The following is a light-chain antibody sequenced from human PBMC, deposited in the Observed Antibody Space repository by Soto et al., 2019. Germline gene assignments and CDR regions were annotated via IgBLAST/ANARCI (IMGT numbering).Light chain of an antibody. Sequence: DIQMTQSPSALSASVGDRVTITCRASQSITNYLNWYQHKPGQAPNLLIYAASTLQAGVPSRFRGSGSGTDFTLTISSLQPEDFATYFCQQSNSSPPTFXGGTKADIK. CDR1: QSITNY. CDR2: AAS. J-gene: IGKJ4*01. CDR3: QQSNSSPPT. V-gene: IGKV1-39*01.